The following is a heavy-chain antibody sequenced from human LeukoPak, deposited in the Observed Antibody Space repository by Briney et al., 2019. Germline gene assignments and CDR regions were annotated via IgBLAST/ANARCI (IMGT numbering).Heavy chain of an antibody. CDR1: GYTFTGYY. J-gene: IGHJ3*01. D-gene: IGHD5-12*01. CDR2: INPNSGGT. CDR3: ARRVSSSGFDAFDV. Sequence: VASVKVSCKASGYTFTGYYMHWVRQAPGQGLEWMGWINPNSGGTNYAQKFQGRVTMTRDTSISTAYMELSRLRSDDTAVYYCARRVSSSGFDAFDVWGQGTMVTVSS. V-gene: IGHV1-2*02.